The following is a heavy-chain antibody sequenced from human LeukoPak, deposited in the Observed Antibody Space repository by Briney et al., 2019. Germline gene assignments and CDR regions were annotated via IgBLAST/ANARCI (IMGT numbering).Heavy chain of an antibody. CDR1: GYTFTSYG. J-gene: IGHJ4*02. D-gene: IGHD1-26*01. Sequence: GASVKVSCKASGYTFTSYGISWVRQAPGQGLEWMGWISAYNGNTNYAQKLQGRVTMTTDTSTSTAYMELRSLRSDDTAVYYCARDFSGSYIDPSDYWGQGTLVTVSS. V-gene: IGHV1-18*01. CDR2: ISAYNGNT. CDR3: ARDFSGSYIDPSDY.